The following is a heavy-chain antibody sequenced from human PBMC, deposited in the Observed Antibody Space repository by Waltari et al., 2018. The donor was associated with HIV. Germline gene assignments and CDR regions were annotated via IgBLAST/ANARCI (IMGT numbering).Heavy chain of an antibody. D-gene: IGHD3-22*01. Sequence: QVHLVQSGPEVKRPGASVTISCKAYGYPFIKLDVNWVRQAAGQGPEWLGWMNPNSGNTASPYRFEDRVTMTRDISADTAYMEMSGLAPEDTAIYYCARNSSGKGNRYFYYGLDVWGQGTPVTV. CDR3: ARNSSGKGNRYFYYGLDV. J-gene: IGHJ6*02. V-gene: IGHV1-8*01. CDR1: GYPFIKLD. CDR2: MNPNSGNT.